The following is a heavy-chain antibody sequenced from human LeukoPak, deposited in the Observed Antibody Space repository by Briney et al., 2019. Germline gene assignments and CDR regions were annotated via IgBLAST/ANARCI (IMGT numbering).Heavy chain of an antibody. Sequence: PSETLSLTCAVSGGSISTSNSYWGWIRRPPGKGLEWVGSIYYSGSTYYNPSLRSRVTISVDTSKNQLSLKLSSVTAADTAVYYCARPGRRDGYNSYFDYWGQGTLVTVSS. CDR3: ARPGRRDGYNSYFDY. D-gene: IGHD5-24*01. CDR2: IYYSGST. J-gene: IGHJ4*02. V-gene: IGHV4-39*01. CDR1: GGSISTSNSY.